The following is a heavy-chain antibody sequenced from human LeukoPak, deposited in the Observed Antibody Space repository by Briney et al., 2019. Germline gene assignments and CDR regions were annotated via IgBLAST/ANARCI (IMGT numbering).Heavy chain of an antibody. CDR3: AKDHDSYGSFFDN. D-gene: IGHD5-18*01. CDR1: GFTFSSYA. V-gene: IGHV3-23*01. CDR2: ISDSGGST. Sequence: GGSLRLSCAASGFTFSSYAMTWVRQAPGQGLEWVSVISDSGGSTSYADSVKGRFTISRDNSKNTLYLQMHSLRAEDTAVYYCAKDHDSYGSFFDNWGQGTLVTVSS. J-gene: IGHJ4*02.